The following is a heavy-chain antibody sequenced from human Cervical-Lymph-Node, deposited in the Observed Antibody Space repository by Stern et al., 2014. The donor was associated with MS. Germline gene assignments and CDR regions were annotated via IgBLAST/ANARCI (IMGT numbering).Heavy chain of an antibody. J-gene: IGHJ6*02. CDR2: INPSGGVT. CDR3: ARDPHGDYNYYYGMDV. V-gene: IGHV1-46*01. D-gene: IGHD4-17*01. CDR1: GYTFTNYY. Sequence: DQLVESGAEVKKPGASVKVSCKASGYTFTNYYMHWVRHAPGQGLELVGIINPSGGVTTYAQKFQGRVTMTKDTSTSTVYMELSSLRSEDTAVYYCARDPHGDYNYYYGMDVWGQGTTITVSS.